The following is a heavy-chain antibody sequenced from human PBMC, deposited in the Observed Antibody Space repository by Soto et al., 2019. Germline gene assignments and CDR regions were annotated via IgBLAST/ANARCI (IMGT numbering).Heavy chain of an antibody. D-gene: IGHD3-3*01. CDR1: GGSISSYY. CDR2: IYYSGST. CDR3: ARGALTGLDDFCSGYSATSNWFDP. J-gene: IGHJ5*02. Sequence: SETLSLTCTVSGGSISSYYWSWIRQPPGKGLEWIGYIYYSGSTNYNPSLKSRVTISVDTSKNQFSLKLSSVTAADTAVYYCARGALTGLDDFCSGYSATSNWFDPWGQGTLVPVSS. V-gene: IGHV4-59*01.